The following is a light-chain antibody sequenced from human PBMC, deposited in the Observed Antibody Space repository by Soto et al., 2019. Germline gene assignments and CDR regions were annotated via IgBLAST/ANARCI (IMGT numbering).Light chain of an antibody. CDR2: DAS. CDR1: QSVGKY. CDR3: QQRGNRPPWT. Sequence: EIVMTQSPATLSLSPGERATLSCRASQSVGKYLVWYQQKPGQAPRLLIYDASNRATGIPARFSGSGSGTDFTHTISSLEPEDLAVYYCQQRGNRPPWTFGQGTKV. J-gene: IGKJ1*01. V-gene: IGKV3-11*01.